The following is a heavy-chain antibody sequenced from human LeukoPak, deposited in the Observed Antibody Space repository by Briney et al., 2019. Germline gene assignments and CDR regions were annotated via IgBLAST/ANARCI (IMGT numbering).Heavy chain of an antibody. D-gene: IGHD3-3*01. Sequence: SETLSLTCTVSGGSISSYYWSWIRQPAGKGLEWIGRIYTSGSTNYNPSLKSRVTMSVDTSQNQFSLKLSSVTAAETAVYYCAREAGFWSGYYHNWFDPWGQGTLVTVSS. J-gene: IGHJ5*02. CDR3: AREAGFWSGYYHNWFDP. CDR1: GGSISSYY. CDR2: IYTSGST. V-gene: IGHV4-4*07.